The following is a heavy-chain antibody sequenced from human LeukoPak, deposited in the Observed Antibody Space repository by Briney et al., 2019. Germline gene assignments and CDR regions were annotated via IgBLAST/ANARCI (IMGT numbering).Heavy chain of an antibody. V-gene: IGHV1-69*06. J-gene: IGHJ4*02. Sequence: ASVKVSCKASGGTFSSYAISWVRQAPGQGLEWMGGIIPIFGTANYAQKFQGRVTITADKSTSTVYMELSSLTSEDTAVYYCARDPGYSSGWAQPFDYWGQGTLVTVSS. CDR2: IIPIFGTA. CDR1: GGTFSSYA. CDR3: ARDPGYSSGWAQPFDY. D-gene: IGHD6-19*01.